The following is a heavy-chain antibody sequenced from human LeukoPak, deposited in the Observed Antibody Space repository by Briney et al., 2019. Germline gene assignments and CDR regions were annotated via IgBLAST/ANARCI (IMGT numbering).Heavy chain of an antibody. CDR2: IRYDGSNK. Sequence: GGSLRLSCAASGFTFSSYGMHWVRQAPGKGPEWVAFIRYDGSNKYYADSVKGRFTISRDNSKNTLYLQMNSLRAEDTAVYYCAKDPSRGSYYFDYWGQGTLVTVSS. CDR3: AKDPSRGSYYFDY. CDR1: GFTFSSYG. J-gene: IGHJ4*02. V-gene: IGHV3-30*02. D-gene: IGHD6-19*01.